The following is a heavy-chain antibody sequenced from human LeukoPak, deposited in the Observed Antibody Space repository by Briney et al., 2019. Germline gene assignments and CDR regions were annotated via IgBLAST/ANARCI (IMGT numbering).Heavy chain of an antibody. J-gene: IGHJ4*02. D-gene: IGHD3-9*01. V-gene: IGHV3-48*01. Sequence: GGSLRLSCAASGFTFSSYSMNWVRQAPGKGLEWVSYISSSSSTIYYADSVKGRFTISRDNSKDTLYLQMNSLRPEDAAVYYCARGKEYFDWLLRAYYFDHWGQGTLVTVSS. CDR1: GFTFSSYS. CDR3: ARGKEYFDWLLRAYYFDH. CDR2: ISSSSSTI.